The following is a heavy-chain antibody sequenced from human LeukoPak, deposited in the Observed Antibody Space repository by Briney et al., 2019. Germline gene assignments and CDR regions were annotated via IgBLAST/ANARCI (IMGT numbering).Heavy chain of an antibody. Sequence: GASVKVSCKASGGTFSSYAISWVRQAPGQGLEWMGRIIPIFGTANYAQKFQGRVTITTDESTSTAYMELSSLRSDDTAVYYCARGVKLERRLESWFDPWGQGTLVTVSS. J-gene: IGHJ5*02. CDR2: IIPIFGTA. CDR3: ARGVKLERRLESWFDP. D-gene: IGHD1-1*01. CDR1: GGTFSSYA. V-gene: IGHV1-69*05.